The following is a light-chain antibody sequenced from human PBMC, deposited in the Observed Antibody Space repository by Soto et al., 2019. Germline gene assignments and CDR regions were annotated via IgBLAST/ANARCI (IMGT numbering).Light chain of an antibody. J-gene: IGKJ1*01. CDR2: EAQ. Sequence: DIQMTRSPSSLSASVVYIVTIASRASRDINGYLAWYQQRPGRAPTLLIYEAQNLQSGVPSRFSGSGSGTHFALTISSLQPEDVAIYFCQQTWTSSRTFGQGTKVDIK. CDR3: QQTWTSSRT. V-gene: IGKV1-39*01. CDR1: RDINGY.